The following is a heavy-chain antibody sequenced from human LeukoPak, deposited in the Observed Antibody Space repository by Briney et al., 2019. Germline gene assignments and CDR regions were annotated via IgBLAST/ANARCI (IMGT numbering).Heavy chain of an antibody. CDR2: IYYGGST. V-gene: IGHV4-59*08. D-gene: IGHD3-22*01. CDR1: GGSISSYY. CDR3: ARDTSGYYSFDY. J-gene: IGHJ4*02. Sequence: SETLSLTCTVSGGSISSYYWSWIRQPPGKGLEWIGYIYYGGSTYSNPSLKGRVTISADTSKNQFSLKVTSVTAADTAIYYCARDTSGYYSFDYWGQGTLLTVSS.